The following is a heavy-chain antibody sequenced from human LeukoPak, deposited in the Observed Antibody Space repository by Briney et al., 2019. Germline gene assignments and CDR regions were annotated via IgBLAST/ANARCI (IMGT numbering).Heavy chain of an antibody. CDR3: AEFGITMIGGV. J-gene: IGHJ6*04. D-gene: IGHD3-10*02. CDR1: GFTFDDSG. CDR2: INWNGGST. V-gene: IGHV3-20*04. Sequence: PGGSLRLSCAASGFTFDDSGMSWVRQAPGKGLEWVSGINWNGGSTGYADSVKGRFTISRDTAKNSLYLQMNSLRAEDTAVYYCAEFGITMIGGVWGKGTTVTISS.